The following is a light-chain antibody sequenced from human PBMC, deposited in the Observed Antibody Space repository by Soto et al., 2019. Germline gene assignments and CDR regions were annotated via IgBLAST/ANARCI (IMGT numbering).Light chain of an antibody. CDR3: QQYDNLPV. Sequence: DIQMTQSPSSLSASVGDRVTITCQASQDISNYLNWYQQKPGKAPKLLIYDASNLETGVPSRFSGSGSGTDFTFTISSLQPEDIVTYYCQQYDNLPVFGPGTKVDIK. CDR2: DAS. J-gene: IGKJ3*01. CDR1: QDISNY. V-gene: IGKV1-33*01.